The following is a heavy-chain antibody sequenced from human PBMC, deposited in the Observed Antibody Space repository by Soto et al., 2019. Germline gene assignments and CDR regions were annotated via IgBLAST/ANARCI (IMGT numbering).Heavy chain of an antibody. V-gene: IGHV4-34*01. Sequence: SETLSLTCAVYGGSFSGYYWSWIRQPPGKGLEWIGEINHSGSTNYNPSLKSRVTISVDTSKNQFSLKLSSVTAADTAVYYCARVGSSSWIQYYYYYGMDVWGQGTTVTVSS. CDR2: INHSGST. J-gene: IGHJ6*02. D-gene: IGHD6-13*01. CDR1: GGSFSGYY. CDR3: ARVGSSSWIQYYYYYGMDV.